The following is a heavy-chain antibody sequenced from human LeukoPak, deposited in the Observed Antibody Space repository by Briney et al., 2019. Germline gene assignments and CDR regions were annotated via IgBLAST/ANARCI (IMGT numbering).Heavy chain of an antibody. D-gene: IGHD6-19*01. CDR3: VRHTTSGWYQVVY. V-gene: IGHV4-59*01. Sequence: SETLSLTCTVSGGSISNYFWSWIRQPPGKGLEWIGFITYSGSTDHNPSLKSRVTISVDASKNQFSLKLSSVTAADTAVYYCVRHTTSGWYQVVYWGQGTLVTVSS. CDR1: GGSISNYF. J-gene: IGHJ4*02. CDR2: ITYSGST.